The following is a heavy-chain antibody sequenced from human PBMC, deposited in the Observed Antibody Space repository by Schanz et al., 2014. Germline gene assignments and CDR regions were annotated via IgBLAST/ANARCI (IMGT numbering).Heavy chain of an antibody. CDR1: GGTFSSYT. V-gene: IGHV1-69*04. D-gene: IGHD3-16*01. Sequence: QVQLVQSGDEVKKPGASVKVSCKASGGTFSSYTISWVRQARGQGLEWVGRFIPILDVGNYAQQFQGRVTVTSDTSTSTAYMDLRSLRSDDTAHYYCVRVPSRDVSFDLWGRGSLVTVSS. CDR2: FIPILDVG. J-gene: IGHJ2*01. CDR3: VRVPSRDVSFDL.